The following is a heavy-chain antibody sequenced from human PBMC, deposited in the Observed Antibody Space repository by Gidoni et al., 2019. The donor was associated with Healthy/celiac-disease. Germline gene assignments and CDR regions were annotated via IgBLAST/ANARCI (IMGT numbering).Heavy chain of an antibody. CDR2: MNPNSGNT. Sequence: QVQLVQSGAEVKKPGASVKVSCKASGYTFTSYDINWVRQATGQGLEWMGWMNPNSGNTGYAQKFQGRVTMTRNTSISTAYMELSSLRSEDTAVYYCARFAYYYDSSGYGYYYYMDVWGKGTTVTVSS. V-gene: IGHV1-8*01. J-gene: IGHJ6*03. D-gene: IGHD3-22*01. CDR3: ARFAYYYDSSGYGYYYYMDV. CDR1: GYTFTSYD.